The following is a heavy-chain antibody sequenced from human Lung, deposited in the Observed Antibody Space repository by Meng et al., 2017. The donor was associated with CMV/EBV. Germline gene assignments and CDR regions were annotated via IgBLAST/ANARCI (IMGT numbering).Heavy chain of an antibody. CDR3: VRGTSTAMLGVVYSFDF. CDR1: GDSITSSSYY. D-gene: IGHD3-3*01. CDR2: MYYSANT. J-gene: IGHJ4*02. Sequence: GSLRLSCTVSGDSITSSSYYWGWIRQPPGKGLEWIGSMYYSANTYYNPSLKSRVTISVDTSQNQFSLTLTSVTAADTAVYYCVRGTSTAMLGVVYSFDFWGRGTXVTVSS. V-gene: IGHV4-39*01.